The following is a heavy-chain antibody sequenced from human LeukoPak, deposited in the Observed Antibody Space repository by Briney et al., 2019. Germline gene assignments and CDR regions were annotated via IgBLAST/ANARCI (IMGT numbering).Heavy chain of an antibody. V-gene: IGHV3-21*01. Sequence: AGGSLRLSCAASGFTFSSYSMNWVRQAPGKGLEWVSSISSSSSYIYYADSVKGRFTISRDNAKNSLYLQMNSLRAEDTAVYYCARDYVQLWPTTFYYYYYGMDVWAKGPRSPSP. CDR3: ARDYVQLWPTTFYYYYYGMDV. CDR1: GFTFSSYS. D-gene: IGHD5-18*01. J-gene: IGHJ6*02. CDR2: ISSSSSYI.